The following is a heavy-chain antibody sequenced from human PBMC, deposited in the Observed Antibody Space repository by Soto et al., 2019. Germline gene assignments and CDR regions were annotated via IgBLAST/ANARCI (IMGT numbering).Heavy chain of an antibody. CDR2: IIPVFGTT. CDR3: ARGGGPYVWFNEF. D-gene: IGHD3-16*01. Sequence: QVQLVQSGPEVKKPGSSVKVSCKDSGGLFSSFAISWVRQAPGHGLEWVGGIIPVFGTTNYAEKFQDRVTITADESTNTAYMELSSLTSGDTAMYYCARGGGPYVWFNEFWGQGTLVTVSS. J-gene: IGHJ4*02. CDR1: GGLFSSFA. V-gene: IGHV1-69*01.